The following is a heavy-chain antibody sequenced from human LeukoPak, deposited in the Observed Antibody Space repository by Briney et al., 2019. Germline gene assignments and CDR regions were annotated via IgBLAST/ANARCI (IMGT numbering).Heavy chain of an antibody. D-gene: IGHD3-10*01. Sequence: GGPLRLSCAASGFTFSTYAMSWVRQAPGKGLEWLYSISANSDSPYYAHPMHGRFTISRDHSQHTPHLQMNILRAEDTAVYYCASGSYRLGDYWGQGTLVTVSS. CDR2: ISANSDSP. J-gene: IGHJ4*02. CDR3: ASGSYRLGDY. V-gene: IGHV3-23*01. CDR1: GFTFSTYA.